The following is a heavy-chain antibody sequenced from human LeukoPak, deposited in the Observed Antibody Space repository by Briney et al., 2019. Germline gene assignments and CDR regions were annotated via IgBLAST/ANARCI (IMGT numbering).Heavy chain of an antibody. D-gene: IGHD6-13*01. Sequence: AASVKVSCTASGGTFSSYAISWVRQAPGQGLEWMGGIIPIFGTANYAQKFQGRVTITADESTSTAYMELSSLRSEDTAVYYCASPPVPQAAAITPGYFYYYMTSGAKGPRSPSP. CDR3: ASPPVPQAAAITPGYFYYYMTS. CDR2: IIPIFGTA. CDR1: GGTFSSYA. J-gene: IGHJ6*03. V-gene: IGHV1-69*13.